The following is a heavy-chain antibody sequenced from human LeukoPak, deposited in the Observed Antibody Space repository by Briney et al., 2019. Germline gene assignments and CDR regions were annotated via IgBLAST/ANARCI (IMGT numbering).Heavy chain of an antibody. CDR2: IKFDESEK. CDR1: GFTFSSFW. CDR3: SRVTTNGYFEY. Sequence: AGGSLRLSCAASGFTFSSFWMGWVRQAPGKGLEWVASIKFDESEKHHVDSVEGRFTISRDNAKSSLYLLMNSLRAEDTAVYFCSRVTTNGYFEYWGQGTLVTVSS. D-gene: IGHD1-1*01. V-gene: IGHV3-7*04. J-gene: IGHJ4*02.